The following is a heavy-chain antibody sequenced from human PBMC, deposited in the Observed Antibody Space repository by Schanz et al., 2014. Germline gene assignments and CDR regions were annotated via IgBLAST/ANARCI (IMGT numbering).Heavy chain of an antibody. D-gene: IGHD3-10*01. Sequence: VQLLESGGGVVQPGRSLRLSCAASGFMFSSYGMHWVRQAPGKGLEWVGVISYDGSKKSYADSVKGRFTISRDNSKNTLYLQMNSLRPEDTAVYYCARGGFGELSYFDYWGQGTLVNVSS. CDR2: ISYDGSKK. J-gene: IGHJ4*02. CDR3: ARGGFGELSYFDY. CDR1: GFMFSSYG. V-gene: IGHV3-30*03.